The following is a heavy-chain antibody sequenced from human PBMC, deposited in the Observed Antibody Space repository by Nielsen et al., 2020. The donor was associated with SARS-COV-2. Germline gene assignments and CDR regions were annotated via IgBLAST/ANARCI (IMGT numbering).Heavy chain of an antibody. Sequence: ASVKVSCKPSGYIFTNYGISWVRQAPGQGLEWMGWISSDSGNRKYAQKVQARVTMTTDTSTDTAYMELRSLRSDDTAVYYCARARATIFGLVMSYGMDVWGQGTTVAVSS. V-gene: IGHV1-18*01. J-gene: IGHJ6*02. CDR3: ARARATIFGLVMSYGMDV. CDR2: ISSDSGNR. CDR1: GYIFTNYG. D-gene: IGHD3/OR15-3a*01.